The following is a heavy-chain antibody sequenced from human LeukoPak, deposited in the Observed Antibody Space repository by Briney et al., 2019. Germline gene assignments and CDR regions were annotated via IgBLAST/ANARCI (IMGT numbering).Heavy chain of an antibody. CDR1: GYTFTNYA. J-gene: IGHJ4*02. D-gene: IGHD2-15*01. CDR3: ARAELGYCSGGSCPWYFDY. CDR2: IIPIFGTA. V-gene: IGHV1-69*13. Sequence: SVKVSCKASGYTFTNYAMNWVRQAPGQGLEWMGGIIPIFGTANYAQKFQARVTITADESTSTAYMELSSLRSEDTAVYYCARAELGYCSGGSCPWYFDYWGQGTLVTVSS.